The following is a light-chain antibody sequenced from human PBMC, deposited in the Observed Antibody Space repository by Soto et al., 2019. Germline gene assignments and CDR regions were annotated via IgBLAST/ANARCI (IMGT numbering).Light chain of an antibody. CDR3: QQYGSSPRT. CDR2: DAS. Sequence: EMVLTQSQTTLSVSPLERAGLXCLASQSLSSSQLAWYQQKPGQAPRLLIHDASSRATGISDRFTGSGSGTDFTLTITTLEPEDFAVYYCQQYGSSPRTFGLGTKVDI. J-gene: IGKJ1*01. CDR1: QSLSSSQ. V-gene: IGKV3-20*01.